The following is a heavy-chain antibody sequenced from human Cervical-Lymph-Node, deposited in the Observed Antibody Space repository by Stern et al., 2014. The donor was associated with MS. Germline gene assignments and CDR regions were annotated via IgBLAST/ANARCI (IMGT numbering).Heavy chain of an antibody. CDR2: ISTISTI. CDR3: ARDDWVERLDS. D-gene: IGHD1-1*01. J-gene: IGHJ5*01. CDR1: GFPLSIYS. Sequence: DQLVQSGGGLVQHGGSLRLSCAASGFPLSIYSMNWVRQAPGKGLEWVSYISTISTIYYADSVKGRFTISRDNAKNSLYLQMNSLRAEDTAVYFCARDDWVERLDSWGQGTLVTVSS. V-gene: IGHV3-48*01.